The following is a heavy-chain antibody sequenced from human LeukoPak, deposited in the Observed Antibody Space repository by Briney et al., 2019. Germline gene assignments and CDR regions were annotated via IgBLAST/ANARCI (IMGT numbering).Heavy chain of an antibody. V-gene: IGHV1-69*13. CDR3: ARGWLAENTVVTPYNY. Sequence: SVKVSCKASGGTFSSYDISWVRQAPGQGLEWMGGITPMFGTAKYAQKFQGRVTITAVESMSTAYMELSSLRSEDTAVYYCARGWLAENTVVTPYNYWGQGTLVTVSS. D-gene: IGHD4-23*01. J-gene: IGHJ4*02. CDR1: GGTFSSYD. CDR2: ITPMFGTA.